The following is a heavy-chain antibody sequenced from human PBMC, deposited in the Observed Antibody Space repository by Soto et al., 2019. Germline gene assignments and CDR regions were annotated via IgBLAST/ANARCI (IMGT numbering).Heavy chain of an antibody. D-gene: IGHD3-9*01. V-gene: IGHV4-4*02. CDR1: GGSISSSNW. CDR2: IYHSGST. Sequence: SETLSLTCAVSGGSISSSNWWSWVRQPPGKGLEWIGEIYHSGSTNYNPSLKSRVTISVNKSMNQFSLKLSSVTAADTAVYYCARVTPNYDILTGYYYYGMDVWGQGTTVTVSS. J-gene: IGHJ6*02. CDR3: ARVTPNYDILTGYYYYGMDV.